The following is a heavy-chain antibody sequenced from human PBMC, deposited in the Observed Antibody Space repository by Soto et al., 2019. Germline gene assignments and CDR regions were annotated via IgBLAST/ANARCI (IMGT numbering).Heavy chain of an antibody. CDR1: GFTFTSSA. CDR3: AESVPGSDYYYGMDV. CDR2: IVVGSGNT. Sequence: SVKVSCKASGFTFTSSAVQWVRQARGQRLEWIGWIVVGSGNTNYAQKFQERVTITRDMSTSTAYMELSSLRSEDTAVYYCAESVPGSDYYYGMDVWGQGTKVPVXS. V-gene: IGHV1-58*01. J-gene: IGHJ6*02.